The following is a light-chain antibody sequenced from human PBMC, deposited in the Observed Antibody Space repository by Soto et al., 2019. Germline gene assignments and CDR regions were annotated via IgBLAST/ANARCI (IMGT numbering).Light chain of an antibody. J-gene: IGLJ1*01. CDR3: SSYTTSSTRV. V-gene: IGLV2-14*03. CDR2: EDS. CDR1: SSDVGAYDF. Sequence: QSALTQPASVSGSPGQSITISCTGTSSDVGAYDFVSWYQQHPDKDPKLMIYEDSNRPSGVSHRFSGSKSVNTATLTISGLQVEDEVDYYCSSYTTSSTRVFGTGTKVTVL.